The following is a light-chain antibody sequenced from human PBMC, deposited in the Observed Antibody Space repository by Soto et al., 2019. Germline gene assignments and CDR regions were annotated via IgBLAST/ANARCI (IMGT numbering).Light chain of an antibody. V-gene: IGKV3-11*01. CDR3: QRRSDWPST. J-gene: IGKJ4*01. CDR2: DSS. Sequence: EIVLTQSPATLSLSPGERATLSCRASQSVGTYFAWYQQKPGQAPRLLIYDSSNRATGIPARFSGSGSGTDFTLPISSLEPEDFAVYYCQRRSDWPSTLGGGTKVEIK. CDR1: QSVGTY.